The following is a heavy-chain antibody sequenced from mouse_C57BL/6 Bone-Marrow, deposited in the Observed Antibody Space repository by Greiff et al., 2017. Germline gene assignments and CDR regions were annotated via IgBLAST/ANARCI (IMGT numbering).Heavy chain of an antibody. CDR2: ISYSGST. Sequence: VQLQQSGPGLAKPSQTLSLTCSVTGYSITSDYWNWFRKFPGNKLEYMGYISYSGSTYYNPSLKSRISITRDTSKNQYYLQLNSVTTEDTATDYCARRGSNYVLFDYWGQGTTLTVSS. D-gene: IGHD2-5*01. CDR3: ARRGSNYVLFDY. CDR1: GYSITSDY. J-gene: IGHJ2*01. V-gene: IGHV3-8*01.